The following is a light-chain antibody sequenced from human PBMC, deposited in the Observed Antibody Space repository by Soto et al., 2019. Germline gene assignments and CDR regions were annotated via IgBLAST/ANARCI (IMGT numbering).Light chain of an antibody. V-gene: IGKV3-20*01. Sequence: EIVLTQSPGTLSLSPGERATLSCRASQSVSSSYLAWYQQKPGQAPRLLIYGASGRATGIPDRFSGSGSGTDFTLTISRLEPEDFAGYYGQQYGSSSLTFGGGTKVEIK. CDR1: QSVSSSY. J-gene: IGKJ4*01. CDR2: GAS. CDR3: QQYGSSSLT.